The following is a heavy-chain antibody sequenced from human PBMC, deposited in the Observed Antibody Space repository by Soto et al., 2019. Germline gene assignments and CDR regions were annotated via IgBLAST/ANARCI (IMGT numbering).Heavy chain of an antibody. CDR1: GFTFSSYG. CDR2: ISYDGSNK. Sequence: QVQLVESGGGVVQPGRSLRLSCAASGFTFSSYGMHWVRQAPGKGLEWVAVISYDGSNKYYADSVKGRFTISRDNSKNTLYLQMNSLRAEDTVVYYGAKDLVYPLFPYPYNMDVWGKGPTVTVSS. CDR3: AKDLVYPLFPYPYNMDV. V-gene: IGHV3-30*18. J-gene: IGHJ6*03. D-gene: IGHD2-2*01.